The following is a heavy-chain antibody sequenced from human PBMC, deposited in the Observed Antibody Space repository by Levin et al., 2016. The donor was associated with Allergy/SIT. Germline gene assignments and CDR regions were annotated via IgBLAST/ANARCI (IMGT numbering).Heavy chain of an antibody. J-gene: IGHJ6*02. D-gene: IGHD6-19*01. V-gene: IGHV4-34*01. CDR2: INHSGST. CDR3: ARGGGLLTPNSSGWTHYYYGMDV. Sequence: WIRQPPGKGLEWIGEINHSGSTNYNPSLKSRVTISVDTSKNQFSLKLSSVTAADTAVYYCARGGGLLTPNSSGWTHYYYGMDVWGQGTTVTVSS.